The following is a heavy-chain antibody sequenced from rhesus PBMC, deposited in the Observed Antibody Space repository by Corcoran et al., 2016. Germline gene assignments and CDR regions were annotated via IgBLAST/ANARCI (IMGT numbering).Heavy chain of an antibody. J-gene: IGHJ4*01. V-gene: IGHV4-106*01. Sequence: QVQLQESGPGLVKPSETLPPTCSASCGFISDDSYWSWIRQTPGKGLDWFGYMYGSGGFTNYNPSLKNRVTIAIDTSKNQLSLKLGSVADADTAVYYCARGGAGTALFFGWGQGVLVTVSS. D-gene: IGHD1-20*01. CDR2: MYGSGGFT. CDR3: ARGGAGTALFFG. CDR1: CGFISDDSY.